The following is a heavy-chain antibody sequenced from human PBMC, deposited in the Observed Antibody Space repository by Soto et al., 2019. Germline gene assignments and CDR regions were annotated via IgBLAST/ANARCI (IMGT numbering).Heavy chain of an antibody. J-gene: IGHJ4*02. D-gene: IGHD2-15*01. Sequence: PVASLRVSCASSLFTVSSYSMNWVRPSPWNALDVSASIISSIAYIYYAESVTGRFTISRVNAKNSLYLQRYSLRAEDTAVYYCARDIVSVAYADYRGQGALVQVSS. V-gene: IGHV3-21*03. CDR2: IISSIAYI. CDR1: LFTVSSYS. CDR3: ARDIVSVAYADY.